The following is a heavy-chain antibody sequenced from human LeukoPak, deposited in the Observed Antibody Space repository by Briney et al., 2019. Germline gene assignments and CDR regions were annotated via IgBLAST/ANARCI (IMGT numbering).Heavy chain of an antibody. CDR3: ARLKQQLVRGYDAFDI. D-gene: IGHD6-13*01. V-gene: IGHV5-51*01. CDR1: GYSFTSYW. Sequence: GGSLRLSCKGSGYSFTSYWIGWVRQMPGKGLEWTGIIYPGDSDTRYSPSFQGQVTISADKSISTAYLQWSSLKASDTAMYYCARLKQQLVRGYDAFDISRQGTMVTVSS. CDR2: IYPGDSDT. J-gene: IGHJ3*02.